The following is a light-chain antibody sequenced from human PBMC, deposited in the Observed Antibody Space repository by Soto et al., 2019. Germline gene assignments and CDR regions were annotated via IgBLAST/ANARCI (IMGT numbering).Light chain of an antibody. CDR2: GAS. V-gene: IGKV3-15*01. Sequence: EIVMTQSPATLSVSPGEGATLTCRASQSVGTNLAWYQQKPGQAPRLLIYGASTRATGVPARFGGSGSGTEFTLTISSLQSEDFALYYCQQYNNRPPITFGQGTRLEIK. CDR3: QQYNNRPPIT. J-gene: IGKJ5*01. CDR1: QSVGTN.